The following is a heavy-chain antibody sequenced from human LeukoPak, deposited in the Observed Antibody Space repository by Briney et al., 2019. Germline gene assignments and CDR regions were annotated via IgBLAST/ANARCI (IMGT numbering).Heavy chain of an antibody. CDR2: ISPNSGDT. Sequence: ASVKVSCKTSGYTFTAYYIHWVRQAPGQGPEWMGWISPNSGDTNYAQKFQGRVTMTRDSSITTAYMELSRLRSDDTAMYYCARGREPVYFFDYWGQGTLVTVSS. D-gene: IGHD1-26*01. V-gene: IGHV1-2*02. J-gene: IGHJ4*02. CDR3: ARGREPVYFFDY. CDR1: GYTFTAYY.